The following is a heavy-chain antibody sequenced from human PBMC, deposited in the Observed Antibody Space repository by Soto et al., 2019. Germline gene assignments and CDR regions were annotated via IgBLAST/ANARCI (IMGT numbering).Heavy chain of an antibody. D-gene: IGHD6-13*01. V-gene: IGHV1-18*01. J-gene: IGHJ4*02. Sequence: QVQLVQSGAEVKKPGASVKVSCKASGYTFTSYGISWVRQAPGQGLEWMGWISAYNGNTNYAQKLQGRVTMTTDTSTRKDYMELRMLRSDETAVYQCARVSGSSWFLDYWGQGTLVTVSS. CDR2: ISAYNGNT. CDR3: ARVSGSSWFLDY. CDR1: GYTFTSYG.